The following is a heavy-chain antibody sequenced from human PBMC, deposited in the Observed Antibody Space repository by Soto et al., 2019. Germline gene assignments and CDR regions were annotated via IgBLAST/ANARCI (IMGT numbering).Heavy chain of an antibody. J-gene: IGHJ4*02. Sequence: PSETLSLTCTVSGGSVSSGSYYWSWIRQPPGKGLEWIGYIYYSGSTNYNPSLKSRVTISVDTSKNQFSLKLSSVTAADTAEYYCARVHYDILTGYYNTDYWGQGTLVTVSS. CDR2: IYYSGST. D-gene: IGHD3-9*01. CDR1: GGSVSSGSYY. CDR3: ARVHYDILTGYYNTDY. V-gene: IGHV4-61*01.